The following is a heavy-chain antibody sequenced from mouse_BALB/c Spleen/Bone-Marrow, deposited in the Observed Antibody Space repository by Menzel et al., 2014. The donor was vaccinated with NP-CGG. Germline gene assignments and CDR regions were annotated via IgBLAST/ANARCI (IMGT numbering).Heavy chain of an antibody. CDR3: ASYCYGSGTFAY. J-gene: IGHJ3*01. CDR1: GFNIKDTY. Sequence: EVKLEESGAELVKPGASVKLSCTASGFNIKDTYMHWVKQRPEQGLEWIGRIDPANGNTKYDPKFQGKATITADTSSNTAYLQLSSLTSEDTAVYYCASYCYGSGTFAYWGQGTLVTVSA. CDR2: IDPANGNT. V-gene: IGHV14-3*02. D-gene: IGHD1-1*01.